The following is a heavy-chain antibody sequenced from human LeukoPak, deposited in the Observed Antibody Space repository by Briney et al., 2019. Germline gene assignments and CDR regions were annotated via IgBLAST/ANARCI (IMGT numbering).Heavy chain of an antibody. CDR1: GYTFTSYG. D-gene: IGHD3-3*01. CDR2: MNPNSGNT. J-gene: IGHJ6*02. Sequence: ASVTVSCKASGYTFTSYGISWVRQAPGQGLEWMGWMNPNSGNTGYAQKFQGRVTMTRNTSISTAYMELSSLRSEDTAVYYCARGQQYYDFWSGYYRGYYYYYGMDVWGQGTTVTVSS. CDR3: ARGQQYYDFWSGYYRGYYYYYGMDV. V-gene: IGHV1-8*02.